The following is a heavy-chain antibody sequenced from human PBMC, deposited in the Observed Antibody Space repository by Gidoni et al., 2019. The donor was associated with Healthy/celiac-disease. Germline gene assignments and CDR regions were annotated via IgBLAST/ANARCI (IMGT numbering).Heavy chain of an antibody. Sequence: QLQLQESGPGLVKPSETLSLTCTVSGGSISSSSYYWGWIRQPPGKGLEWIGSIYYSGSTYYNPSLKSRVTISVDTSKNQFSLKLSSVTAADTAVYYCARHVGSSGWSPFDYWGQGTLVTVSS. D-gene: IGHD6-19*01. CDR1: GGSISSSSYY. CDR2: IYYSGST. J-gene: IGHJ4*02. V-gene: IGHV4-39*01. CDR3: ARHVGSSGWSPFDY.